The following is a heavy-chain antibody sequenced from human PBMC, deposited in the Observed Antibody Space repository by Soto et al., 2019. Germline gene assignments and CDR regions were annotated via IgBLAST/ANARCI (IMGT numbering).Heavy chain of an antibody. CDR3: ARESDPVDTAKHFDY. V-gene: IGHV3-21*04. CDR2: ISSSSSYI. J-gene: IGHJ4*02. Sequence: PGGSLRLSCAASGFTFSSYSMNWVRQAPGKGLEWVSSISSSSSYIYYADSVKGRFTISRDNAKNSLYLQMNSLRSEDTAVYYCARESDPVDTAKHFDYWGQGTLVTVSS. D-gene: IGHD5-18*01. CDR1: GFTFSSYS.